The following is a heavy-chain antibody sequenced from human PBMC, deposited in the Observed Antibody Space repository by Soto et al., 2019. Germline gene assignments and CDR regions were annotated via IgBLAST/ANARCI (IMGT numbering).Heavy chain of an antibody. CDR1: GYTFTGYY. J-gene: IGHJ6*03. V-gene: IGHV1-2*04. D-gene: IGHD3-10*01. CDR2: INPNSGGT. CDR3: ARSSFRAYGSGSYDYYYYMDV. Sequence: GASVKVSCKASGYTFTGYYMHWVRQAPGQGLEWMGWINPNSGGTNYAQKFQGWVTMTGDTSISTAYMELSRLRSDDTAVYYCARSSFRAYGSGSYDYYYYMDVWGKGTTVTVSS.